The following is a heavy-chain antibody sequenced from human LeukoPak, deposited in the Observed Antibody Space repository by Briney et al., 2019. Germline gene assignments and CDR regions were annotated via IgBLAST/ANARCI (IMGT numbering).Heavy chain of an antibody. Sequence: SLRLSCAASGFTFSSYAMHWVRQAPGKGLEWVAVISYDGSNKYYADSVKGRFTISRDNSKNTLYLQMNSLRAEDTAVYYCATPPTVTRNYWGQGTLVTVSS. J-gene: IGHJ4*02. CDR1: GFTFSSYA. CDR3: ATPPTVTRNY. CDR2: ISYDGSNK. D-gene: IGHD4-17*01. V-gene: IGHV3-30*04.